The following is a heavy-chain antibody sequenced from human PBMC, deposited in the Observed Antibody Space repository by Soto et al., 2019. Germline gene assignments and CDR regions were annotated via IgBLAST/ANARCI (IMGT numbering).Heavy chain of an antibody. CDR2: TYYRSKWYN. CDR1: GDSVSSNSAG. J-gene: IGHJ5*01. Sequence: SETLSLTCAISGDSVSSNSAGWNWIRQSPSRGLEWLGRTYYRSKWYNDYALSVKSRITINADTSKKQFYLQLNSVSPEDTAMYYWARATAAGRGDWFDSWGQGTLVTVSS. CDR3: ARATAAGRGDWFDS. D-gene: IGHD6-13*01. V-gene: IGHV6-1*01.